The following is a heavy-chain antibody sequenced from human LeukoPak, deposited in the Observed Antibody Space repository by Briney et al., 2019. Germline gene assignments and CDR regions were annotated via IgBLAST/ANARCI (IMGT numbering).Heavy chain of an antibody. Sequence: GGSLRLSCAASGFTLSDYYMSWIRQAPGKGLEWVSYISSSGSTIYYADSVKGRFTVSRDNAKNSLYLQMNSLRAEDTAVYYCARHPYSSGWYFVLWGQGTLVTVSS. CDR2: ISSSGSTI. CDR1: GFTLSDYY. V-gene: IGHV3-11*01. D-gene: IGHD6-19*01. CDR3: ARHPYSSGWYFVL. J-gene: IGHJ4*02.